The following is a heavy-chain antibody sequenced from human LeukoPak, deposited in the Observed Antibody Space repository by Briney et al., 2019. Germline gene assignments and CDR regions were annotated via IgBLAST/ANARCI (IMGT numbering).Heavy chain of an antibody. CDR1: GGSISSSSYY. J-gene: IGHJ4*02. Sequence: SETLSLTCTVSGGSISSSSYYWGWIRQPPGKGLEWIGSIYYSGSTYYNPSLKSRVTISVDTSKNQFSLKLSSVTAADTAVYYCARASTGYSSSWYYFDYWGQGTLVAVSS. D-gene: IGHD6-13*01. V-gene: IGHV4-39*07. CDR2: IYYSGST. CDR3: ARASTGYSSSWYYFDY.